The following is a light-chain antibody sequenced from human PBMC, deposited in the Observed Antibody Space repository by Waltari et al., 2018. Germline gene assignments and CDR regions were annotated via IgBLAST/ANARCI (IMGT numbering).Light chain of an antibody. CDR1: RSVLYNSNNKNY. CDR2: WAS. CDR3: QQYYSSPIS. Sequence: EIVMTQSPDSLAVSLGERAAINCKSSRSVLYNSNNKNYLAWYQQKPRQPPKLLINWASSRESGVPDRFGGSGSGTDFTLTISSLQAEDVAVYYCQQYYSSPISFGQGTRLEIK. J-gene: IGKJ5*01. V-gene: IGKV4-1*01.